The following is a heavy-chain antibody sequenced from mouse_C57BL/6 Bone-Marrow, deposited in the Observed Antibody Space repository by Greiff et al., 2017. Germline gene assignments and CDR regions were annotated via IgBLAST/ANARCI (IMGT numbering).Heavy chain of an antibody. V-gene: IGHV1-81*01. J-gene: IGHJ2*01. Sequence: VQLQQSGAELVRPGASVKLSCKASGYTFTSYGISWVKQRTGQGLEWIGEINPRSGNTNYNEKFKGKATLTADKSSSTAYMELRSLTSEDSAVYFCAIPPYRGQGATLTVSS. CDR3: AIPPY. CDR2: INPRSGNT. CDR1: GYTFTSYG.